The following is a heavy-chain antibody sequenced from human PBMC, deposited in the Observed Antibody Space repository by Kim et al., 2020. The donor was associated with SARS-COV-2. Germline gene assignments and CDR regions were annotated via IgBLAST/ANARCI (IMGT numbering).Heavy chain of an antibody. D-gene: IGHD3-10*02. CDR2: NP. V-gene: IGHV7-4-1*02. J-gene: IGHJ3*02. Sequence: NPTYAPGFTGRFVFSLDTSVSTAYLQISSLKAEDTAVYYCARMFGGLRDIWGQGTMVTVSS. CDR3: ARMFGGLRDI.